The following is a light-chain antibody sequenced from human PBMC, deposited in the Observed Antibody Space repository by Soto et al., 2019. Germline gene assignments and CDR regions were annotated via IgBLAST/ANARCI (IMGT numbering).Light chain of an antibody. CDR2: GAS. J-gene: IGKJ5*01. V-gene: IGKV3-20*01. CDR3: HQYGSSPPIT. Sequence: EVVFKQSASTVSLSPGERATLSCRASHSVSSTYLAWYQQKPGQAPRPLIYGASSRATGIPDRFSGSGSGTDFTLTISRLEPEDFAVYYCHQYGSSPPITFGQGTRLEIK. CDR1: HSVSSTY.